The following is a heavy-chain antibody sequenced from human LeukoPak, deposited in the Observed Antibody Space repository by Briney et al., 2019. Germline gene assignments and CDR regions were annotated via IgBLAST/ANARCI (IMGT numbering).Heavy chain of an antibody. J-gene: IGHJ4*02. D-gene: IGHD4-23*01. CDR1: GFTVSSNY. CDR2: IYSGGST. V-gene: IGHV3-53*01. CDR3: ARDANGGGFDY. Sequence: TGGSLRLSCAASGFTVSSNYMSWVRQAPGKGLEWVSVIYSGGSTYYADSVKGRFTISRDNSKNTLYPQMNSLRAEDTAVYYCARDANGGGFDYWGQGTLVTVSS.